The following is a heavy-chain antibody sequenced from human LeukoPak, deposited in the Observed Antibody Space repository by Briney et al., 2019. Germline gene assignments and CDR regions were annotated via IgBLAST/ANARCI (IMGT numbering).Heavy chain of an antibody. D-gene: IGHD1-26*01. CDR2: INPKSGGT. CDR1: GYIYTRYY. Sequence: SVKVFCKSCGYIYTRYYMHWVRQVSGQAHEWLGWINPKSGGTKYAQKFQGRVTMTSDTSISTVYMELSGLISDDSAVYYCARDVGTYLSWGQGTLVTVSA. CDR3: ARDVGTYLS. J-gene: IGHJ1*01. V-gene: IGHV1-2*02.